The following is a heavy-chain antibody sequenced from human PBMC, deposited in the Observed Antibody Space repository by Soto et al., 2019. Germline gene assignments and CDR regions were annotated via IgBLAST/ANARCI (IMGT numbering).Heavy chain of an antibody. Sequence: SETLSLTCAVYGGSFSGYYWSWIRQPPGKGLERIGEINHSGSTNYNPSLKSRVTISVDTSKNQFSLKLSSVTAADPFVYFCARAPLAAAGLFFDSWGQGTLVTVSS. D-gene: IGHD6-13*01. CDR3: ARAPLAAAGLFFDS. V-gene: IGHV4-34*01. CDR1: GGSFSGYY. CDR2: INHSGST. J-gene: IGHJ4*02.